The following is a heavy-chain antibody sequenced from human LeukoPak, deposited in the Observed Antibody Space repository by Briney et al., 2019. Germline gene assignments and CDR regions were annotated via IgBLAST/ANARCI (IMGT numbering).Heavy chain of an antibody. CDR1: GYTFTSYD. J-gene: IGHJ4*02. V-gene: IGHV1-18*01. D-gene: IGHD3-22*01. CDR2: ISAYNGNT. Sequence: ASVKVSCKASGYTFTSYDINWVRQATGQGLEWMGWISAYNGNTNYAQKLQGRVTMTTDTSTSTAYMELRSLRSDDTAVYYCARDRYYYDSSGYYYFDYWGQGTLVTVSS. CDR3: ARDRYYYDSSGYYYFDY.